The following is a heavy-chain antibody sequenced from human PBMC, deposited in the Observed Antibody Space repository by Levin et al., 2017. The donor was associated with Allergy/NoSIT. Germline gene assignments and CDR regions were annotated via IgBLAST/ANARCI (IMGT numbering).Heavy chain of an antibody. D-gene: IGHD2-15*01. J-gene: IGHJ2*01. CDR3: AREVVAHKGHWYFDL. Sequence: ASVKVSCKASGYTFTSYGISWVRQAPGQGLEWMGWISAYNGNTNYAQKLQGRVTMTTDTSTSTAYMELRSLRSDDTAVYYCAREVVAHKGHWYFDLWGRGTLVTVSS. CDR2: ISAYNGNT. V-gene: IGHV1-18*01. CDR1: GYTFTSYG.